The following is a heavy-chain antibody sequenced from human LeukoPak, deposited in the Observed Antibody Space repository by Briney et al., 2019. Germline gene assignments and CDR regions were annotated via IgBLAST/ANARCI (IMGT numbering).Heavy chain of an antibody. CDR3: ARVWFGELN. D-gene: IGHD3-10*01. J-gene: IGHJ4*02. CDR1: GFTFSSYS. CDR2: ISSSSSYI. V-gene: IGHV3-21*01. Sequence: GGSLRLSCAASGFTFSSYSMTWVRQAPGKGLEWVSSISSSSSYIYHADSVKGRFTISRDNAKNSLYLQMNSLRAEDTAVYYCARVWFGELNWGQGTLVTVSS.